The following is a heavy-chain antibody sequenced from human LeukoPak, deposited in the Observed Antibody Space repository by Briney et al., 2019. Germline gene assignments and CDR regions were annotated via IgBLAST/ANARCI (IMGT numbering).Heavy chain of an antibody. Sequence: GGSLRLSCAASGFTFDDYAMHWVRQAPGKGLEWVSGISWNSGSIGYADSVKGRFTISRDNSKNTLHLQMNSLRAEDTAVYYCARDRNWGREGHCFGYWGQGTLVTVSS. D-gene: IGHD7-27*01. CDR3: ARDRNWGREGHCFGY. V-gene: IGHV3-9*01. CDR2: ISWNSGSI. J-gene: IGHJ4*02. CDR1: GFTFDDYA.